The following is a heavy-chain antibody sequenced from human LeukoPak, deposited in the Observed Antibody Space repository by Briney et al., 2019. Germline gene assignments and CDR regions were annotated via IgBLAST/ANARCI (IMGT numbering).Heavy chain of an antibody. V-gene: IGHV3-7*01. CDR1: GSTFSSYW. D-gene: IGHD3-3*01. Sequence: PGGSLRLSCAVSGSTFSSYWMIWFRQAPGKGLEWVAHINQDGSVKNYVDSVKGRFTISRDNANNFLYLQMNSLRAEDTAVYYCARGYYDFWSAGYFDYWGQGTLVTVSS. J-gene: IGHJ4*02. CDR2: INQDGSVK. CDR3: ARGYYDFWSAGYFDY.